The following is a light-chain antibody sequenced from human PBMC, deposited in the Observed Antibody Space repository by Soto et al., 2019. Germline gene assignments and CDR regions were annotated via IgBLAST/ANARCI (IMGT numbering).Light chain of an antibody. CDR1: QDISTY. CDR2: PAS. V-gene: IGKV1-9*01. CDR3: QHLRAYPFS. Sequence: DIQMTQSPSSLSASVGDRVTITCRASQDISTYLAWFQQKPGKVPQLLVYPASTLQDGVPSRFSGLGSGTEFTLTINNLQAEDFATYYCQHLRAYPFSFGQGTKLDIK. J-gene: IGKJ2*03.